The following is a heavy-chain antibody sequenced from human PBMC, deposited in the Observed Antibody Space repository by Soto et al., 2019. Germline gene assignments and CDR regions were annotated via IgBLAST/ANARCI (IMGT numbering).Heavy chain of an antibody. V-gene: IGHV1-18*01. J-gene: IGHJ4*02. CDR3: ARHRNFFDY. Sequence: EASVKVSCKTSGGTFSSYAITWVRQAPGQGLEWMGWISPYNGHTNYAQKLQGRVTMTTDTSTSTAYMELRSLRSDDTAVYYCARHRNFFDYWGQGTLVTVSS. CDR1: GGTFSSYA. CDR2: ISPYNGHT.